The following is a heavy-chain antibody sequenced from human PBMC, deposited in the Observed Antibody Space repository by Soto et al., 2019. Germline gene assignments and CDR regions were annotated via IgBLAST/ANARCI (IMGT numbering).Heavy chain of an antibody. D-gene: IGHD5-18*01. CDR3: ARDGSTSWYSYDYHGMDV. Sequence: EVQLVESGGGLVRPGGFLRLSCAASGFTFRTYWLSWVRQVPGKGLEWVANINLDGSEKNYVDSVKGRFTISRDNARNSLYLQMSSLRAEDTALYYCARDGSTSWYSYDYHGMDVWGQGTTVTVSS. V-gene: IGHV3-7*05. CDR2: INLDGSEK. CDR1: GFTFRTYW. J-gene: IGHJ6*02.